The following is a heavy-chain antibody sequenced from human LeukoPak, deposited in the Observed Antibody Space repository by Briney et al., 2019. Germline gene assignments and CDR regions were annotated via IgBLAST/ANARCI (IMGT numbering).Heavy chain of an antibody. CDR1: GFIVSSNY. J-gene: IGHJ3*02. CDR3: AREWELQDAFDI. V-gene: IGHV3-53*01. CDR2: IYSDGKT. D-gene: IGHD1-26*01. Sequence: GGSLRLFCAASGFIVSSNYLTWIRQAPGKGLEWVSVIYSDGKTYYADSVKGRFTISRDNSKNTLYLQMNSLRAEDTAVYYCAREWELQDAFDIWAQGTMVTVSS.